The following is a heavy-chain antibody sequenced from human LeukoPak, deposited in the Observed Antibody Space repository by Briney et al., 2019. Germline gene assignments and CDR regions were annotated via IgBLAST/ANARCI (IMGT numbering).Heavy chain of an antibody. Sequence: PGGSLRLSCAASGFTFSSYAMSWVRQAPGKGLEWVADIKQDGGEKHYVDSVKGRFTISRDNAKNSLYLQMNSLRAEDTAVYYCARDTGWISVAGSTAWFDAWGQGTLVTVSS. J-gene: IGHJ5*02. CDR2: IKQDGGEK. V-gene: IGHV3-7*01. CDR1: GFTFSSYA. D-gene: IGHD6-19*01. CDR3: ARDTGWISVAGSTAWFDA.